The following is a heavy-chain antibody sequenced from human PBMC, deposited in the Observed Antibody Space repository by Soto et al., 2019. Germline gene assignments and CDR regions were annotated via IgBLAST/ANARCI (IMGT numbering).Heavy chain of an antibody. CDR2: IYYSGST. V-gene: IGHV4-30-4*01. CDR3: ASEDSSGYSHLQH. J-gene: IGHJ1*01. Sequence: PSETLSLTCTVSGGSISSGDYYWSWIRQPPGKGLEWIGYIYYSGSTYYNPSLKSRVTISVDTSKNQFSLKLSSVTAADTAVYYCASEDSSGYSHLQHWGQGTLVTVSS. D-gene: IGHD3-22*01. CDR1: GGSISSGDYY.